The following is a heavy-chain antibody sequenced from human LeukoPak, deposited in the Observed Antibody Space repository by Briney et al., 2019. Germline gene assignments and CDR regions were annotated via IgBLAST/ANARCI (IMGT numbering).Heavy chain of an antibody. CDR2: ISSSGSTI. D-gene: IGHD3-10*02. J-gene: IGHJ6*04. V-gene: IGHV3-48*03. Sequence: GGSLRLSCAPSGVTFSSYEMNWVRHAPGKGLEWVSYISSSGSTIYYADSVKGRFTISGDNAKNSLYLQMNSLRAEDTAVYYCAELGITMIGGVWGKGTTVTISS. CDR1: GVTFSSYE. CDR3: AELGITMIGGV.